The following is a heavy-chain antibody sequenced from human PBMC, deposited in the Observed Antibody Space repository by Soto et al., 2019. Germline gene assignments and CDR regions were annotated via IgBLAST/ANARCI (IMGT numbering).Heavy chain of an antibody. V-gene: IGHV3-74*01. D-gene: IGHD5-18*01. J-gene: IGHJ3*02. Sequence: GGSLRLSCAASGFGFSSYWMHWVRQAPGKGLVWVSRTNNDGSATTYADSVRGRFTSFRDNAKNTLFLQMTSLGVEDTAVYYCAREMDTIYLGAFDIWGEGTMVTVSS. CDR2: TNNDGSAT. CDR1: GFGFSSYW. CDR3: AREMDTIYLGAFDI.